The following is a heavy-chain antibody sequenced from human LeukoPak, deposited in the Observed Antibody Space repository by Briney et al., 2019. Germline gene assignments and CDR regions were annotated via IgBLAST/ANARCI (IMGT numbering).Heavy chain of an antibody. D-gene: IGHD3-22*01. CDR3: AADAANYYDSSGYAFDI. J-gene: IGHJ3*02. CDR1: GFTFSSYG. Sequence: PGGSLRLSCAASGFTFSSYGMHWVRQAPGKGLEWVAFIRYDGSNKCYADSVKGRFTISRDNSKNTLYLQMNSLRAEDTAVYYCAADAANYYDSSGYAFDIWGQGTMVTVSS. V-gene: IGHV3-30*02. CDR2: IRYDGSNK.